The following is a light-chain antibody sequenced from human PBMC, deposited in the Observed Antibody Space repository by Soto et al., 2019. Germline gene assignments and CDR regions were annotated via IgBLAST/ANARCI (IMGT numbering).Light chain of an antibody. Sequence: EFVLTQSPGTLSLSPGERATLSCRASQTVRNNYLAWYQQKPGQAPRLLIYDASSRATVIPDRFSGSGSGTDFTLTISSLQSEDFAVYYCQQYNNWPRTFGQGTKVDI. CDR1: QTVRNNY. CDR2: DAS. V-gene: IGKV3-20*01. J-gene: IGKJ1*01. CDR3: QQYNNWPRT.